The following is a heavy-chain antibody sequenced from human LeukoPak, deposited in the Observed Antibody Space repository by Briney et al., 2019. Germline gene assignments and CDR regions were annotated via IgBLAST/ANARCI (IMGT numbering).Heavy chain of an antibody. J-gene: IGHJ4*02. CDR1: GFTFSDYD. CDR2: ISGLSTHI. D-gene: IGHD3-16*01. V-gene: IGHV3-69-1*02. CDR3: GRASARLRTSSAGDL. Sequence: PGGSLRLSCSASGFTFSDYDMNWVRLAPGKGLEWVSSISGLSTHIYYGDLVRGRFSISRDNAKNSLYLQMNSRGVEDAVFYYCGRASARLRTSSAGDLWGQGILVTASS.